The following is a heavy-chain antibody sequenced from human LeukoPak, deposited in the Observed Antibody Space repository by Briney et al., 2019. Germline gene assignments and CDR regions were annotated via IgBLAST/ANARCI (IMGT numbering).Heavy chain of an antibody. V-gene: IGHV3-9*01. D-gene: IGHD5-18*01. CDR3: AKAFTGGYSYGVKYYYYGMDV. J-gene: IGHJ6*02. Sequence: GRPLRLSCAASGFTFDDYAMHWVRHAPGKGLEWVSGISWNSGSIGYADSVKGRFTISRDNAKNSLYLQMNSLRAEDTALYYCAKAFTGGYSYGVKYYYYGMDVWGQGTTVTVSS. CDR2: ISWNSGSI. CDR1: GFTFDDYA.